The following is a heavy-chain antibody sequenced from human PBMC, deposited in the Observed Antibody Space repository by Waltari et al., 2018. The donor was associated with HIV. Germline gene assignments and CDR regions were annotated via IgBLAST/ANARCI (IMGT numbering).Heavy chain of an antibody. Sequence: QLQLQESGPGLVKPSETLSLTCTVSGGSVSSSSYFWGWIRKPPGQGLEWIGRIYYTGRAYNNPSLNGRVTISVDTSKNQFSLKVTSVTAADTAVYYCARHALRVGAAYWNFDLWGRGTLVTVSS. V-gene: IGHV4-39*01. CDR3: ARHALRVGAAYWNFDL. CDR2: IYYTGRA. D-gene: IGHD1-26*01. J-gene: IGHJ2*01. CDR1: GGSVSSSSYF.